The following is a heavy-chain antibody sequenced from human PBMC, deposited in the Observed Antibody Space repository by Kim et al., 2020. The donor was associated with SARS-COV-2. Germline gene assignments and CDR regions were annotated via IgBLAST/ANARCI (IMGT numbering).Heavy chain of an antibody. V-gene: IGHV4-59*13. D-gene: IGHD2-8*01. CDR3: ARDLMPYTSTQFDP. CDR1: GGSMNTYY. J-gene: IGHJ5*02. Sequence: SETLSLTCSVSGGSMNTYYWNWIRQPPGKGLEWIGFCYYSGSTNYNPSLESRVTISLDTSKNQFSLKLSSVTAADTAVYYCARDLMPYTSTQFDPWGQGILVTVSS. CDR2: CYYSGST.